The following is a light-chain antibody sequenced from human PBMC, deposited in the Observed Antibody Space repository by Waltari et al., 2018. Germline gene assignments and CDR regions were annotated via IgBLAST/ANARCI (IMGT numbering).Light chain of an antibody. CDR2: GAS. CDR1: QSVSNNF. J-gene: IGKJ4*01. CDR3: QQYDSIVLT. Sequence: EIVLMQSPGTLSLSQGERATLSCRASQSVSNNFLNWYQQKPGQAPRLLIYGASSRATGIPDRFSGSGSGTDFTLTISRLEPEDFAVYYCQQYDSIVLTFGGGTKVEI. V-gene: IGKV3-20*01.